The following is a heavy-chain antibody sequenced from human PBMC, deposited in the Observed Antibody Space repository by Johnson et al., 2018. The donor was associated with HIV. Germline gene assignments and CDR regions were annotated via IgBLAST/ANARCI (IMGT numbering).Heavy chain of an antibody. J-gene: IGHJ3*02. CDR2: IKQDGSEK. Sequence: VQVVESGGGLVQPGGSLRLSCAASGFSFSTYWMSWVRQAPGKGLEWVANIKQDGSEKYYVDSVKGRFTISRDNAKNSLYLQMNSRRAGDTAVYYCARAPNVWGGSYYGDVFDIWGQGTMVAVSS. CDR1: GFSFSTYW. V-gene: IGHV3-7*04. D-gene: IGHD1-26*01. CDR3: ARAPNVWGGSYYGDVFDI.